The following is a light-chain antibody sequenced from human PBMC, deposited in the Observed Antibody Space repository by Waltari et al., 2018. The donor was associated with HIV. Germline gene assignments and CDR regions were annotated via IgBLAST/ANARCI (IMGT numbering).Light chain of an antibody. CDR1: SGSIATNY. CDR2: EDN. V-gene: IGLV6-57*02. J-gene: IGLJ2*01. Sequence: NFMLTQPHSVSESPGKTVTISCTGNSGSIATNYVQWYQQRPGSAPTTCIYEDNQSPSGVPDRFSGSIDSSSNSASLTISGLKTEDEADYYCQSYDSNNVVFGGGTKLTVL. CDR3: QSYDSNNVV.